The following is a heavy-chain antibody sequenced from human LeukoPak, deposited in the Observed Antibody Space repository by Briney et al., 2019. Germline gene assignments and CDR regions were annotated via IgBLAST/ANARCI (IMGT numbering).Heavy chain of an antibody. J-gene: IGHJ4*02. Sequence: GESLEISCKGSGYSFTTYWIGWVRQMPGKGLEWMGIIYPGDSETRYSPSFQGQVTISADKSITTAYLQWSSLKASDTAMYYCARLPTVTTSDYWGQGTLVSVSS. CDR3: ARLPTVTTSDY. D-gene: IGHD4-17*01. V-gene: IGHV5-51*01. CDR2: IYPGDSET. CDR1: GYSFTTYW.